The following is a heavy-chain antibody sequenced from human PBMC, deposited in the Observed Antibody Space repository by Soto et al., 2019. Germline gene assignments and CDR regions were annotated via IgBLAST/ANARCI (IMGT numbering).Heavy chain of an antibody. J-gene: IGHJ4*02. D-gene: IGHD6-13*01. V-gene: IGHV1-69*02. CDR2: IIPILGIA. CDR3: ASGSIAAAGTPLDY. CDR1: GGTFSSYT. Sequence: QVQLVQSGAEVKKPGSSVKVSCKASGGTFSSYTISWVRQAPGQGLEWMGRIIPILGIANYAQKFQGRVTITADKCTSTAYMELSSLRSEDTAVYYCASGSIAAAGTPLDYWGQGTLVTVSS.